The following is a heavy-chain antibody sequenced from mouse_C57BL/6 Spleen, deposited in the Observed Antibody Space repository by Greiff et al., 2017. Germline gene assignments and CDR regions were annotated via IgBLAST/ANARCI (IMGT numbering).Heavy chain of an antibody. V-gene: IGHV1-5*01. CDR3: TRPSQYYGSSYDAMDY. CDR2: IYPGNSDT. CDR1: GYTFTSYW. J-gene: IGHJ4*01. Sequence: VQLQQSGTVLARPGASVKMSCKTSGYTFTSYWMHWVKQRPGQGLEWIGAIYPGNSDTSYNQKFKGKAKLTAVTSASTAYMELSSLTNEDYAVYYCTRPSQYYGSSYDAMDYWGQGTSVTVSS. D-gene: IGHD1-1*01.